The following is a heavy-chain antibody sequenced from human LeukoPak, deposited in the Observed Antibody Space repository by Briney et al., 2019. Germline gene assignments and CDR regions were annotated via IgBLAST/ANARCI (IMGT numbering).Heavy chain of an antibody. CDR3: ARDGHYANAFDI. Sequence: ASVKVSCKASGYTFTGHYIHWARQAPGQGLEWMGWINPDSGGTYYAQKFQGRVTMTRDTSTSTVYMDLYSLRSDDTALYYCARDGHYANAFDIWGRGTMVTVSS. CDR1: GYTFTGHY. CDR2: INPDSGGT. V-gene: IGHV1-2*02. D-gene: IGHD3-16*01. J-gene: IGHJ3*02.